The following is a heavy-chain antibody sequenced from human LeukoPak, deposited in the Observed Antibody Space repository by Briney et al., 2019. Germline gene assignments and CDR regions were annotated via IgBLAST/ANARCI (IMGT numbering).Heavy chain of an antibody. J-gene: IGHJ4*02. D-gene: IGHD3-10*01. V-gene: IGHV4-30-2*01. CDR3: ARGRPYYGSGSSATQYYFDY. Sequence: PSQTLSLTCAVSGGSISSGGYSWSWIRQPPGKGLEWIGYIYHSGSTYYNPSLKSRVTISVDRSKNQFSLKLSSVTAADTAVYYCARGRPYYGSGSSATQYYFDYWGQGTLVTVSS. CDR2: IYHSGST. CDR1: GGSISSGGYS.